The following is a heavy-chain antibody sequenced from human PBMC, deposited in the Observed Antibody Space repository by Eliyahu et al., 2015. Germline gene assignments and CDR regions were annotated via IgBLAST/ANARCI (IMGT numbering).Heavy chain of an antibody. CDR1: GFSLSNARMG. D-gene: IGHD6-19*01. Sequence: QVTLKESGPVLVKPTETLTLTCTVSGFSLSNARMGVXWIRQPPGKALEWLAHIFSNDEKSYSTSLKSRLTTSKDTSKSQVVLTMTNMDPVDTATYYCARRPSSSGWYYFDYWGQGTLVTVSS. CDR2: IFSNDEK. J-gene: IGHJ4*02. CDR3: ARRPSSSGWYYFDY. V-gene: IGHV2-26*01.